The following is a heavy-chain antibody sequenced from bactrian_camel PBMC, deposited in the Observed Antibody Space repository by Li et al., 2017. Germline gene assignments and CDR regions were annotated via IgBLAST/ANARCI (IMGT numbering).Heavy chain of an antibody. CDR1: VISLSSYC. CDR2: LDSDGVT. V-gene: IGHV3S53*01. CDR3: AADWYPFVCTNLYGTKAFAL. J-gene: IGHJ4*01. Sequence: QLVESGGETVQSGGSLRLSCVASVISLSSYCMAWFRQAPGKEREGVASLDSDGVTKYADSVKGRFTISRDNAKNTLYLQMNSLEPEDTAIYTCAADWYPFVCTNLYGTKAFALWGQGTQVTVS. D-gene: IGHD3*01.